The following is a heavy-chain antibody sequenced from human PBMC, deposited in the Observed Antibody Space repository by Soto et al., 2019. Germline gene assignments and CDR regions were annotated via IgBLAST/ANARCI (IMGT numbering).Heavy chain of an antibody. Sequence: ASVKVSCKASGFTFTSSAMQWVRQARGQRLEWLGWIVVGSGNTNYAQKCQERVTIARDMSTRTAYMELSSLRSEDTAVYYCAADVPNRYWVYWGQGTLVTVSS. D-gene: IGHD1-20*01. CDR2: IVVGSGNT. V-gene: IGHV1-58*02. J-gene: IGHJ4*02. CDR3: AADVPNRYWVY. CDR1: GFTFTSSA.